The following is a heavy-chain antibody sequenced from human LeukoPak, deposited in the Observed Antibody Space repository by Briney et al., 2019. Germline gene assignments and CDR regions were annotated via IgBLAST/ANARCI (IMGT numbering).Heavy chain of an antibody. Sequence: GESLKISCKGSGYSFTNYWIGWVRQVPGKGLEWVAMINPGDTNIAYSPSFQAQVTISADRSISTAYLQWSGLKASDTAIYYCARPRRAERDEDFWGQGTLVTVSS. CDR3: ARPRRAERDEDF. CDR1: GYSFTNYW. V-gene: IGHV5-51*01. J-gene: IGHJ4*02. CDR2: INPGDTNI. D-gene: IGHD1-1*01.